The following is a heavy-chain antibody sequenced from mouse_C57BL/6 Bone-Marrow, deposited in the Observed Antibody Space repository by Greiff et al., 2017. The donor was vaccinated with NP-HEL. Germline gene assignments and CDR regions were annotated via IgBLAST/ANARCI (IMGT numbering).Heavy chain of an antibody. Sequence: VQLKESGPVLVKPGASVKMSCKASGYTFTDYYMNWVKQSHGKSLEWIGVINPYNGGTSYNQKFKGKATLTVDKSSSTAYMELNSLTSEDSAVYYCARLGGNYVYYFDYWGQGTTLTVSS. CDR2: INPYNGGT. CDR1: GYTFTDYY. CDR3: ARLGGNYVYYFDY. D-gene: IGHD2-1*01. V-gene: IGHV1-19*01. J-gene: IGHJ2*01.